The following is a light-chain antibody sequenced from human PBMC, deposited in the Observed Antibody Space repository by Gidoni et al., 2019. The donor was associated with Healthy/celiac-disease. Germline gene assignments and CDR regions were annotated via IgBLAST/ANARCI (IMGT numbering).Light chain of an antibody. CDR1: SSNIGSNT. CDR2: SNN. J-gene: IGLJ1*01. CDR3: AAWDDSLNGYV. Sequence: QPVLTQPPSASGTPGQRVTISCSGSSSNIGSNTVNWYQHLPGTAPKLLIYSNNQRPSGVPDRFSGSESGTSASLAISGLQSEDEADYYWAAWDDSLNGYVFGTGTKVTV. V-gene: IGLV1-44*01.